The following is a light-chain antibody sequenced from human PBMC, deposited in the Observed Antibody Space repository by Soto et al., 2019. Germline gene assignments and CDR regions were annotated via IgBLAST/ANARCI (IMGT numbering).Light chain of an antibody. CDR1: QGIRND. CDR2: AAS. V-gene: IGKV1-17*01. J-gene: IGKJ1*01. Sequence: DIQMTQSTSSLSASVGDRVTITCRASQGIRNDLGWYQQKPGKAPKRLIYAASSLQSGVPSRFSGSGSGTDFTPTISCLQSEDFATYYCQQYYSYPRTFGQGTKVDIK. CDR3: QQYYSYPRT.